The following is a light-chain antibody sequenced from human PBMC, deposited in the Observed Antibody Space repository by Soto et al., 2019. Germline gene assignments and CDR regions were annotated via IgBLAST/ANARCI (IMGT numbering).Light chain of an antibody. CDR3: QQVDSYPLS. J-gene: IGKJ4*01. V-gene: IGKV1-9*01. Sequence: DIQLTQSPSFLSASVRDRVTITCRASQGISSSLAWYQQEPGKAPKLLIYAASTLQSGVPSRFSGSVSGTEFTLTISSLQPEDFATYYCQQVDSYPLSFGGGTKVEI. CDR1: QGISSS. CDR2: AAS.